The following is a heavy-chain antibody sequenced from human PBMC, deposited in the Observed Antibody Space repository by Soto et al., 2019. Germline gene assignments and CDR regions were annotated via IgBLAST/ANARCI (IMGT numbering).Heavy chain of an antibody. CDR1: GYTFTSSG. V-gene: IGHV1-18*01. CDR3: ARAFFYQGSDSRGYSFYAFDF. Sequence: QVQLVQSGAEVKKPGASVKVSCKASGYTFTSSGMSWVRQAPGQGLEWMGWISAHTGSSEYAQRFQGRVTMTTDRSTSTAYMVLRSLTSDDTAVYYCARAFFYQGSDSRGYSFYAFDFWGPGTLVTVSS. CDR2: ISAHTGSS. J-gene: IGHJ3*01. D-gene: IGHD3-22*01.